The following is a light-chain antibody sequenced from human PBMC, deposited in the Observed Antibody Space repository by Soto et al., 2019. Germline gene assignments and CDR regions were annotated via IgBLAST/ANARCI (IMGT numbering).Light chain of an antibody. V-gene: IGKV3-20*01. CDR3: QHFSSSPRLT. J-gene: IGKJ4*01. CDR2: GAS. CDR1: QSVSSSY. Sequence: EIVLTQSPGTLSLSPGERATLSCRASQSVSSSYLAWYQQKPGQAPRLLIYGASTRATGIPDRFSGSGSATDFTLTISRLEPEDFAVYYCQHFSSSPRLTFGGGTKVEIK.